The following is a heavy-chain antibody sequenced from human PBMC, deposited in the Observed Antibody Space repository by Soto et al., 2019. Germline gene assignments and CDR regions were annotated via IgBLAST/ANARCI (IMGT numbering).Heavy chain of an antibody. CDR1: GLSLSNAKLG. Sequence: QVTLKESGLVLVKPTETLTLTCPVSGLSLSNAKLGVSWIRQPPGKALEWLAHIFSNDDKSYSTSLDRKLTISKDTSKRQVVSNMTNLDPVASGTYYCALIKDCRRTACFLSSFDPWGQGTLVPVSS. CDR3: ALIKDCRRTACFLSSFDP. D-gene: IGHD2-2*01. CDR2: IFSNDDK. J-gene: IGHJ5*02. V-gene: IGHV2-26*01.